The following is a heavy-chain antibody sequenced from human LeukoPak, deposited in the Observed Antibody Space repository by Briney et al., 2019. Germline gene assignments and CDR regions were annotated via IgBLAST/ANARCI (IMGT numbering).Heavy chain of an antibody. J-gene: IGHJ5*02. V-gene: IGHV3-33*08. CDR3: AGDQAYCSGGSCYGGQHVMWFDP. CDR2: IWYDGSNK. D-gene: IGHD2-15*01. CDR1: GFTLSSYT. Sequence: RPGGSLRLSCAVSGFTLSSYTMHWVRQAPGKGLEWVAVIWYDGSNKYYADSVKGRFTISRDNSKNTLYPQMNSLRAEDTAVYYCAGDQAYCSGGSCYGGQHVMWFDPWGQGTLVTVSS.